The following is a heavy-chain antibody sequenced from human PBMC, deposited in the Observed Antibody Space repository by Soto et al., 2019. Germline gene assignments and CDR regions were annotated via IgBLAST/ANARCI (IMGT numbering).Heavy chain of an antibody. J-gene: IGHJ4*02. CDR2: ISATGGTT. D-gene: IGHD3-3*01. Sequence: GGSLRLSCAASGITFNSIAMSWVRQAPGKGLEWVSGISATGGTTYYADSVKGRFTISRDNSRNTLYLQMNSLRAEDTAVYYCAGAGERPWLLYSWGQGTLVTVSS. V-gene: IGHV3-23*01. CDR3: AGAGERPWLLYS. CDR1: GITFNSIA.